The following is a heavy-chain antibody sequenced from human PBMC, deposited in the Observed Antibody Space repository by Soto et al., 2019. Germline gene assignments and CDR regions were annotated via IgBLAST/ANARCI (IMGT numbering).Heavy chain of an antibody. CDR2: ISGDGSNT. V-gene: IGHV3-74*01. CDR1: GFTFSSYW. Sequence: EVQLLESGGGLVQPGGSLGLSCAGSGFTFSSYWIHWVRQAPGKGLVWVARISGDGSNTDYAESVKGRFTISRDNAKNTLYLQMHNLAVEDTAVYFCSRVQHPYYFYVYWGPGTLVTVSS. CDR3: SRVQHPYYFYVY. D-gene: IGHD1-26*01. J-gene: IGHJ4*02.